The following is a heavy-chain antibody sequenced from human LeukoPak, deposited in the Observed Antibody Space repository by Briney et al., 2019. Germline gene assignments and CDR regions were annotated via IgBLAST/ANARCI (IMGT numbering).Heavy chain of an antibody. J-gene: IGHJ3*02. CDR2: INTNTGNP. D-gene: IGHD5-12*01. Sequence: ASVNVSCKASGYTFTNYAMNWVRQAPGQGLEWMGWINTNTGNPTYAQGFTGRFVFSLDTSVSTAYLQISSLTAEDTAVYYCARGMSGGYGTDGAFDIWGQGTMVTVSS. CDR1: GYTFTNYA. CDR3: ARGMSGGYGTDGAFDI. V-gene: IGHV7-4-1*02.